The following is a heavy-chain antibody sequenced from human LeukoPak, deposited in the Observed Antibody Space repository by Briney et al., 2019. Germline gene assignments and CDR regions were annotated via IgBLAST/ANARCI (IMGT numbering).Heavy chain of an antibody. CDR1: GGSISSYH. J-gene: IGHJ4*02. CDR3: ARQGEYSGYQAFDY. Sequence: SETLSLTCTVSGGSISSYHWSWIRQPPGKGLEWIGYISYSGSTNYNPSLKSRVTISVDTSKNQFSLKLSSVTAADTAVYYCARQGEYSGYQAFDYWGQGTLVTVSS. CDR2: ISYSGST. D-gene: IGHD5-12*01. V-gene: IGHV4-59*08.